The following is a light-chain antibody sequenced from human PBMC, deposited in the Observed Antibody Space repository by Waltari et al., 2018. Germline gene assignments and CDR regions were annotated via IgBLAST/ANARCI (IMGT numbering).Light chain of an antibody. V-gene: IGLV3-1*01. Sequence: SYELTQSPSVSVSPGQKASITCSGDQLGNKYSFWFQVKPGQSPVVVIYQGTKRPSGIPERFAGSNSGNTATLTVSGTQAMDEADYFCQAWDSNTAWVFGGGTKLTVL. CDR2: QGT. J-gene: IGLJ3*02. CDR1: QLGNKY. CDR3: QAWDSNTAWV.